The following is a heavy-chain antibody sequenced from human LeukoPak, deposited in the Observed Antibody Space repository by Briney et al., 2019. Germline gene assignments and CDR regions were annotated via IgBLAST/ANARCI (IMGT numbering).Heavy chain of an antibody. V-gene: IGHV3-30*03. CDR3: VRDVAF. CDR1: GFMFRDFD. CDR2: ISYDGTKE. J-gene: IGHJ4*02. Sequence: PGGPLRLSCKTSGFMFRDFDMDWLPPAPGKGLEWVDHISYDGTKEYYADSVKGRFSISRDNSQDTVYLQLSSLTTEDTARYYCVRDVAFWGQGTLISVSS.